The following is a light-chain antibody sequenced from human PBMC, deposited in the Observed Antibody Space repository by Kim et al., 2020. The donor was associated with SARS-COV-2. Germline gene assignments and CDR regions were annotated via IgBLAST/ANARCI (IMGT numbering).Light chain of an antibody. CDR1: QGISSW. Sequence: DIQMTQSPSSVSASVGDRVTLTCRASQGISSWLAWYQQKPGKAPKLLIFGASSLQSGVPSRFSGSGSGTEFALSINTLQPEDFATYYCQQANSFPWTFGQGTKVNIK. J-gene: IGKJ1*01. CDR2: GAS. V-gene: IGKV1-12*01. CDR3: QQANSFPWT.